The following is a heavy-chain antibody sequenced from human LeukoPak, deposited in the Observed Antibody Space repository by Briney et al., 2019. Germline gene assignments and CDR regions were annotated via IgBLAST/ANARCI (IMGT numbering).Heavy chain of an antibody. CDR1: GINFADYA. CDR2: ISADGGST. CDR3: AKESGKFDY. Sequence: QSGGSLRLSCVVSGINFADYAMHWVRQPPGKGLEWVSLISADGGSTFSADSVKGRFSISRDNSKNSLYLQMNSLRSGDTAMYYCAKESGKFDYWGQGTLVAVSS. J-gene: IGHJ4*02. V-gene: IGHV3-43*02.